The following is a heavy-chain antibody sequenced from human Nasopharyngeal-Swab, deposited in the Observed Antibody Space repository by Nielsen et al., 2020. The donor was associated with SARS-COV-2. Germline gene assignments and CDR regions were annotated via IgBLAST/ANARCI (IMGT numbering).Heavy chain of an antibody. D-gene: IGHD2/OR15-2a*01. V-gene: IGHV4-38-2*02. J-gene: IGHJ4*02. CDR3: AKELRFTSMPYEGGY. CDR2: VFHNGAV. Sequence: WIRQPPGKGLEWIGTVFHNGAVQYSPSLQSRVTVSIDTSKNQFSLRLTSVTAADTAVYYCAKELRFTSMPYEGGYWGLGSLVPSPQ.